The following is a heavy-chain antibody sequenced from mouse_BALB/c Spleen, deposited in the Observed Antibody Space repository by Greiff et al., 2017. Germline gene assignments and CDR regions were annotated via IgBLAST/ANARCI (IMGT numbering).Heavy chain of an antibody. V-gene: IGHV14-3*02. CDR1: GFNFKDTY. CDR2: IDPANGNT. J-gene: IGHJ3*01. CDR3: VSIYYDYDGFAY. Sequence: EVQLQQSGAELVKPGASVKLSCTASGFNFKDTYMHWVKQRPEQGLEWIGRIDPANGNTKYDPKFQGKATITADTSSNTAYLQLSSLTSEDTAVYYCVSIYYDYDGFAYWGQGTLVTVSA. D-gene: IGHD2-4*01.